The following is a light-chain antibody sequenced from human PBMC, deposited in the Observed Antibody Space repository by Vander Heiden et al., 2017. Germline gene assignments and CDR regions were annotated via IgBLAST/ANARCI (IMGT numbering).Light chain of an antibody. CDR3: NSRDSSGNDVV. V-gene: IGLV3-19*01. CDR1: SLRSYY. CDR2: GKN. Sequence: SSELTHHTAVSVAWGQTVRITCLGDSLRSYYASWYQQKPGQAPELVIYGKNNRPSGIPDRFSGSSSENTASLTITGAQAEDEADYYCNSRDSSGNDVVFGGGTKLTVL. J-gene: IGLJ2*01.